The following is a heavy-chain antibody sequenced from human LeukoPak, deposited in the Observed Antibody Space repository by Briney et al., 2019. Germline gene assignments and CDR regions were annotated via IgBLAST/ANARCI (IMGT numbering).Heavy chain of an antibody. CDR2: IYHSGST. CDR1: GGSISSSNW. J-gene: IGHJ4*02. Sequence: PSETLSLTCAVSGGSISSSNWWSWVRQPPGKGLEWIGEIYHSGSTNYNPSLKSRVTISVDKSKNQFPLKLSSVTAADTAVYYCARSHDSSGYFDYWGQGTLVTVSS. CDR3: ARSHDSSGYFDY. D-gene: IGHD3-22*01. V-gene: IGHV4-4*02.